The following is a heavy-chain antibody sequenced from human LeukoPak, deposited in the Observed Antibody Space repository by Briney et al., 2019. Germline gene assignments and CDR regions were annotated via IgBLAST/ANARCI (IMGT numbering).Heavy chain of an antibody. V-gene: IGHV1-46*01. CDR1: GYTFTSCY. D-gene: IGHD3-10*01. CDR2: INPSGGST. J-gene: IGHJ4*02. CDR3: ASERYMGPELLWFGELDY. Sequence: ASVKVSCTASGYTFTSCYMDWVRQAPGQGLEWMGIINPSGGSTSYAQKFQGRVTMTRDTSTSTVYMELSSLRSEDTAVYYCASERYMGPELLWFGELDYWGQGTLVTVSP.